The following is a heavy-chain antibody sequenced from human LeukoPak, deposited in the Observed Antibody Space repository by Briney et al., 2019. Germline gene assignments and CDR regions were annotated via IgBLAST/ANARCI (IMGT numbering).Heavy chain of an antibody. D-gene: IGHD2-2*01. CDR2: INAGNGDT. CDR1: GYTFTSYA. V-gene: IGHV1-3*01. CDR3: ARAGVHCSSTRCYLLGVDY. Sequence: ASVKVSCKASGYTFTSYAMHWVRQAPGQRLEWMGWINAGNGDTKYSQKFQGRVTITRDTSASTAYMELSSLRSEDTAVYYCARAGVHCSSTRCYLLGVDYWGQGTLVTVSS. J-gene: IGHJ4*02.